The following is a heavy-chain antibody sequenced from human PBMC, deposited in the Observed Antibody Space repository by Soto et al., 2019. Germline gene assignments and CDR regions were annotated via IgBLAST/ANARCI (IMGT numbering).Heavy chain of an antibody. D-gene: IGHD6-19*01. Sequence: SETLSLTCTVSGGSIISYYWSWIRQPPGKGLEWIGYIYYSGSTNYNPSLKSRVTISVDTSKNQFSLKLSSVTAADTAVYYCARGRPNSSGWYATYYFDYWGQGTLVTVSS. CDR3: ARGRPNSSGWYATYYFDY. CDR2: IYYSGST. CDR1: GGSIISYY. V-gene: IGHV4-59*01. J-gene: IGHJ4*02.